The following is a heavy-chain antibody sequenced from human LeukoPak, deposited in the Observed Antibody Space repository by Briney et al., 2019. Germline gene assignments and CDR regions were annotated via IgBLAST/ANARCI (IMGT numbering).Heavy chain of an antibody. Sequence: GASVKVSCKASGYTFTSYDFNWVRQAPGQGLEWMGWMNPNSGNTGYAQKFQGRVTMTRNTSISTAYMELSSLRSDDTAIYYCAIGGIGRGYCSGGSCYDNSFGNWGQGTLVTVSS. J-gene: IGHJ4*02. D-gene: IGHD2-15*01. V-gene: IGHV1-8*01. CDR3: AIGGIGRGYCSGGSCYDNSFGN. CDR1: GYTFTSYD. CDR2: MNPNSGNT.